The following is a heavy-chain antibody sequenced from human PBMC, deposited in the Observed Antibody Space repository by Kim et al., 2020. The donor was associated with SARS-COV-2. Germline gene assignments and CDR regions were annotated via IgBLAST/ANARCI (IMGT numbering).Heavy chain of an antibody. V-gene: IGHV6-1*01. CDR2: YN. CDR3: AREWYSSPAD. J-gene: IGHJ4*02. D-gene: IGHD6-13*01. Sequence: YNDYAVSVKSRITINPDTSKNQFSLQLNSVTPEDTAVYYCAREWYSSPADWGQGTLVTVSS.